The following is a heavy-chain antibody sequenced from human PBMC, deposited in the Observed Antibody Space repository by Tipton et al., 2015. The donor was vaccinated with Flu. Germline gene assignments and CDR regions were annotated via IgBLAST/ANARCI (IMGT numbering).Heavy chain of an antibody. V-gene: IGHV4-4*07. Sequence: LRLSCTVSGGSISSYYWSWIRQPAGEGLEWIGRIYTSGSTNYNPSLKSRVTMSVDTSKNQFSLKLSSVTAADTAVYYCARGSSYDFWSGYYMGFDPRGQGTLVTVSS. CDR1: GGSISSYY. D-gene: IGHD3-3*01. J-gene: IGHJ5*02. CDR3: ARGSSYDFWSGYYMGFDP. CDR2: IYTSGST.